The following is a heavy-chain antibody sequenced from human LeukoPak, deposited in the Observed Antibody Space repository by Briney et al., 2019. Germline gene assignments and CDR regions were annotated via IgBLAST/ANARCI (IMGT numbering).Heavy chain of an antibody. D-gene: IGHD3-22*01. Sequence: PGGSLRLSCAASGFTFTNARMGWVRQAPGKGLEWVSGISDSGGGTFYADSVKGRFTISRDNSKNTLYLQMNSLRAEDTAVYYCAKDVEPTSGYYRVAFDYWGQGTLVTVSS. CDR1: GFTFTNAR. CDR3: AKDVEPTSGYYRVAFDY. CDR2: ISDSGGGT. J-gene: IGHJ4*02. V-gene: IGHV3-23*01.